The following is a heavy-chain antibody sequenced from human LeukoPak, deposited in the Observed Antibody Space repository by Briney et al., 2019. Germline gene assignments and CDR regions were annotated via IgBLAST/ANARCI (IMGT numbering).Heavy chain of an antibody. CDR2: IHPKTGVT. Sequence: ASVKDSCMDSRDTLSVANVYTRPQTPGQGLEWMAWIHPKTGVTNYAERFQGRLSLTSDTSISTLYMELNSLTADDTAVYYCARDHNWGPDYWGQGTLVSVSS. J-gene: IGHJ4*02. D-gene: IGHD7-27*01. CDR3: ARDHNWGPDY. CDR1: RDTLSVANV. V-gene: IGHV1-2*02.